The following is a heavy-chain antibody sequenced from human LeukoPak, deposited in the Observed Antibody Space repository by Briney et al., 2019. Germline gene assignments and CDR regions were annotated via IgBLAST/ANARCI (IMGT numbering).Heavy chain of an antibody. CDR1: GGSFSGYY. CDR2: INHSGST. J-gene: IGHJ4*02. Sequence: SETLSLTCAVYGGSFSGYYWSWIRQPPGKGLEWIGEINHSGSTNYNPSLKSRVTISVDTSKNQFSLKLSSVTAADTAVYYCATSRQIGYCSSTSCSNTVPIYYFDYWGQGTLGTVSS. D-gene: IGHD2-2*01. CDR3: ATSRQIGYCSSTSCSNTVPIYYFDY. V-gene: IGHV4-34*01.